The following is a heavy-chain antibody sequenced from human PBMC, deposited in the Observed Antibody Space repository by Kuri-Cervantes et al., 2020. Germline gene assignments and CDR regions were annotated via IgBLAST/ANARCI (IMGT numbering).Heavy chain of an antibody. J-gene: IGHJ4*02. D-gene: IGHD2-21*02. CDR3: ARGWHIVVVTATPFDY. V-gene: IGHV3-74*01. CDR2: INSDVSST. Sequence: GESLKISCAASGFTFSYYWMHWVRQAPGKGLVWVSRINSDVSSTSYADFVKGRFTISRDNAKNTLYLQMNSLRAEDTALYYCARGWHIVVVTATPFDYWGQGTLVTVSS. CDR1: GFTFSYYW.